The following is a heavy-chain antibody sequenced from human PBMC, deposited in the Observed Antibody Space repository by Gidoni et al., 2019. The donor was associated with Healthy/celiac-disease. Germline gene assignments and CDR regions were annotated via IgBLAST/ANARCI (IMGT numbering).Heavy chain of an antibody. CDR1: GFTFSSYW. J-gene: IGHJ4*02. CDR3: ARLTPGWIQLGYYFDY. D-gene: IGHD5-18*01. CDR2: IKQDGSEK. V-gene: IGHV3-7*03. Sequence: EVQLVESGGGLVQPGGSLRLSCAASGFTFSSYWMSWVRQAPGKGLEWVANIKQDGSEKYYVDSVKGRFTISRDNAKNSLYLQMNSLRAEDTAVYYCARLTPGWIQLGYYFDYWGQGTLVTVSS.